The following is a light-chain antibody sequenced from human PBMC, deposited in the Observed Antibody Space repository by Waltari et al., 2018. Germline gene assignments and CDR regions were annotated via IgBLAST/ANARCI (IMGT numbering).Light chain of an antibody. CDR2: GNR. CDR1: SSNIGAGYD. CDR3: QSYDSNLSGYV. J-gene: IGLJ1*01. Sequence: QSVLTQPPSVSGAPGQTVTISCTGSSSNIGAGYDVRWYQQLPGAAPKLLIHGNRNRPSGVPDRFFGFNSDTSASLAITGLQAEDEADYYGQSYDSNLSGYVFGTGTKVSVL. V-gene: IGLV1-40*01.